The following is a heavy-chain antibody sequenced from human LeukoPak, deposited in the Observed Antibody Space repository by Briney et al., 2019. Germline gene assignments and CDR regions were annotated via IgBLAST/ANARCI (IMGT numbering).Heavy chain of an antibody. Sequence: SETLSLTCAVYGGSFSGYYWSWLRQPPGKGLEWIGEINHSGSTNYNPSLKSRVTISVDTSKNQFSLKLSSVTAADTAVYYCARSYYDYVWGSYRFSPEGSHYDYWGQGTLVTVSS. D-gene: IGHD3-16*02. V-gene: IGHV4-34*01. CDR2: INHSGST. CDR3: ARSYYDYVWGSYRFSPEGSHYDY. J-gene: IGHJ4*02. CDR1: GGSFSGYY.